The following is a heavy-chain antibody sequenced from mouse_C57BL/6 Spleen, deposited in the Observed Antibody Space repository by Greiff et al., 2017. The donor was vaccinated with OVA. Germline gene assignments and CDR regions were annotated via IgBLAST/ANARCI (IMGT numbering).Heavy chain of an antibody. J-gene: IGHJ4*01. V-gene: IGHV6-3*01. Sequence: EVKLEESGGGLVQPGGSMKLSCVASGFTFSNYWMNWVRQSPEKGLEWVAQIRLKSDNYATHYAESVKGRFTISRDDSKSSVYLQMNNLRAEDTGIYYCTDYYGSSPYYAMDYWGQGTSVTVSS. CDR3: TDYYGSSPYYAMDY. CDR1: GFTFSNYW. D-gene: IGHD1-1*01. CDR2: IRLKSDNYAT.